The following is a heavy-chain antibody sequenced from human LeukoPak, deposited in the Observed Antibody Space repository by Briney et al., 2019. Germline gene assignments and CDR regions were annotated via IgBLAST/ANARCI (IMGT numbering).Heavy chain of an antibody. Sequence: ASVKLSRTASVGTFSSYAISWMRQAPGQGLEWMGGMIPIFGTANYAQKFLGRGTITADEDTCTAYMELSILRSEDTAVYYCARGQDLRVGERYYFYYWGQGTLVTVSS. D-gene: IGHD5/OR15-5a*01. CDR2: MIPIFGTA. V-gene: IGHV1-69*01. J-gene: IGHJ4*02. CDR3: ARGQDLRVGERYYFYY. CDR1: VGTFSSYA.